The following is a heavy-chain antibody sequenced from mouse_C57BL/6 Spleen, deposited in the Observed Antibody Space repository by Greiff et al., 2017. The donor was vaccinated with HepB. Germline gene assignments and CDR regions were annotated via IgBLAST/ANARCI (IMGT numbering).Heavy chain of an antibody. CDR2: IYPGSGST. D-gene: IGHD1-1*01. J-gene: IGHJ3*01. V-gene: IGHV1-55*01. Sequence: QVQLQQPGAELVKPGASVKMSCKASGYTFTSYWITWVKQRPGQGLEWIGDIYPGSGSTNYNEKFKSKATLTVDTSSSTAYMQLSSLTSEDSAVYYWARADYYGSSPWFAYWGQGTLVTVAA. CDR1: GYTFTSYW. CDR3: ARADYYGSSPWFAY.